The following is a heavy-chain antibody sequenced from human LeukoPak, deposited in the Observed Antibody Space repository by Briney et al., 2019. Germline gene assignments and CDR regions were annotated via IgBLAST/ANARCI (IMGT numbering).Heavy chain of an antibody. J-gene: IGHJ4*02. CDR2: ISYDGSNK. CDR1: GFTFSSYG. D-gene: IGHD3-16*01. Sequence: GGSLRLSCAASGFTFSSYGMHWVRQPPGKGLERVAVISYDGSNKYYADSVKGRLTISRGNSKNTLYLQMDSLRAEDTAVYYCAREYYDYIWGTYTHFDLWGQGTLVSVSS. CDR3: AREYYDYIWGTYTHFDL. V-gene: IGHV3-30*03.